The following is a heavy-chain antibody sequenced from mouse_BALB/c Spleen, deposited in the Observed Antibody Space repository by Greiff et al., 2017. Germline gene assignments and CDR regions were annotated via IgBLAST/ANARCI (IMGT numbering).Heavy chain of an antibody. V-gene: IGHV5-6-3*01. D-gene: IGHD1-1*01. Sequence: EVKLMESGGGLVQPGGSLKLSCAASGFTFSSYGMSWVRQTPDKRLELVATINSNGGSTYYPDSVKGRFTISRDNAKNTLYLQMSSLKSEDTAMYYCARHAYYYGSSFYYAMDYWGQGTSVTVSS. CDR2: INSNGGST. J-gene: IGHJ4*01. CDR1: GFTFSSYG. CDR3: ARHAYYYGSSFYYAMDY.